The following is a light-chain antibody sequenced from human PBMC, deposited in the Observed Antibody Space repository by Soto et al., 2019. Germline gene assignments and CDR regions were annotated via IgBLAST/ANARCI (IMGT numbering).Light chain of an antibody. CDR1: SSDIGSHDY. V-gene: IGLV2-14*01. CDR3: PSYTSNKALV. Sequence: QSAPTQPASVSGSPGQSITISCTGTSSDIGSHDYVSWYQHHPGKAPKLIIYEVTNRPSGVSDRFSGSKSGSTASLTISGLQAEDEAEYHCPSYTSNKALVFGTGTKLTVL. J-gene: IGLJ1*01. CDR2: EVT.